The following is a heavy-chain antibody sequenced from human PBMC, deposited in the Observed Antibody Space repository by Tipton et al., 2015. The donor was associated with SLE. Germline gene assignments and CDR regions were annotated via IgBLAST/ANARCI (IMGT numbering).Heavy chain of an antibody. V-gene: IGHV4-61*02. CDR2: IYTSGSS. D-gene: IGHD3-3*01. CDR1: GGFISSGSYY. CDR3: ARGVEWWPNYMDV. Sequence: TLSLTCTVSGGFISSGSYYWSWIRQPAGKGLEWIGRIYTSGSSKYNPSLRGRVTMSVDTSKIQFSLRLNSVTADDTAVYYCARGVEWWPNYMDVWGKGTAVIVSS. J-gene: IGHJ6*03.